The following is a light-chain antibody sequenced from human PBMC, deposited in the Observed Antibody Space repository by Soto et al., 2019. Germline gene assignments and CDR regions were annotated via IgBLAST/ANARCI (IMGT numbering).Light chain of an antibody. CDR2: GAS. CDR1: QGVRNS. V-gene: IGKV3-15*01. Sequence: IGMTKSSGTGSVSAGEGASLSGRASQGVRNSLAWYQQKPGQAPRLLIYGASSRATGIPARFSGSGSGTEFTPTISSLPSEDFAVYYCQQCKEWWMFGQGTKVDI. CDR3: QQCKEWWM. J-gene: IGKJ1*01.